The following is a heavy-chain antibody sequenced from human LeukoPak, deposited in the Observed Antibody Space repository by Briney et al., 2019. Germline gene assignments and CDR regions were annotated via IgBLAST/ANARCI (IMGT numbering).Heavy chain of an antibody. CDR3: ARERGSYDY. J-gene: IGHJ4*02. CDR1: GGSISSGCYY. CDR2: IYTSGST. D-gene: IGHD1-26*01. V-gene: IGHV4-61*02. Sequence: SQTLSLTCTVSGGSISSGCYYWSWIRQPAGKGLEWIGRIYTSGSTNYNPSLKSRVTMSVDTSKNQFSLKLSSVTAADTAVYYCARERGSYDYWGQGTLVTVSS.